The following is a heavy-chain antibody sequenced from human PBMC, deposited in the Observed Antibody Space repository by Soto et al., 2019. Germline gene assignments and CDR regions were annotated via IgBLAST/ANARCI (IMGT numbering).Heavy chain of an antibody. J-gene: IGHJ3*01. CDR1: GGTISSWY. CDR3: ARGAPALQFDAFDF. V-gene: IGHV4-59*01. D-gene: IGHD5-12*01. CDR2: IYYSGST. Sequence: SETLSLTCTVSGGTISSWYWSWIRQPPGKGLEWIGYIYYSGSTNYNPSLKRRVTISVDTSKNQFSLKLSSVTAADTAVSYRARGAPALQFDAFDFWGQGTMVTL.